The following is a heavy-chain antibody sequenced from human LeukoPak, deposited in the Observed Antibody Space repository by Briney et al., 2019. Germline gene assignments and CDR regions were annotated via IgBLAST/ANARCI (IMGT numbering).Heavy chain of an antibody. D-gene: IGHD1-26*01. J-gene: IGHJ4*02. CDR3: AKEGIVGATGPTYFDY. V-gene: IGHV3-30*02. CDR2: IRYDRSNK. Sequence: GGSLRLSCAASGFIFSSYGMHWVRQAPGKGLEWVAFIRYDRSNKYYADSVKGRFTISRDNSKSTLYLQMNSLRAEDTAVYYCAKEGIVGATGPTYFDYWGQGTLVTVSS. CDR1: GFIFSSYG.